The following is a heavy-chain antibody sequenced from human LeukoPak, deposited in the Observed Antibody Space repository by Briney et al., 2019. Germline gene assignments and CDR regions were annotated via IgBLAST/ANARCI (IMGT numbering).Heavy chain of an antibody. CDR3: ARGGLLNWFDP. CDR2: IYATGST. J-gene: IGHJ5*02. V-gene: IGHV4-4*07. D-gene: IGHD5/OR15-5a*01. CDR1: GGSISSYY. Sequence: SETLSLTCIVSGGSISSYYWSWIRQPAGKGLEWIGRIYATGSTNYNPSLKSRVTISVDTSKNQFSLKLSSVTAADTAVYYCARGGLLNWFDPWGQGTLVTVSS.